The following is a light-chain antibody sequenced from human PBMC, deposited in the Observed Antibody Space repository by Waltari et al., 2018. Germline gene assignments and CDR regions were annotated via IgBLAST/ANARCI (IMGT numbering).Light chain of an antibody. Sequence: DIQMTQSPSSLSASVGDRVTITCRASERINTDLNWYQQKSGKAPNVLIYGASTLESGVPSRFSGSCSGTVFTLTISSLQSEDSAIYYCQQSQSMPYTFGQGTKVEI. J-gene: IGKJ2*01. CDR3: QQSQSMPYT. V-gene: IGKV1-39*01. CDR1: ERINTD. CDR2: GAS.